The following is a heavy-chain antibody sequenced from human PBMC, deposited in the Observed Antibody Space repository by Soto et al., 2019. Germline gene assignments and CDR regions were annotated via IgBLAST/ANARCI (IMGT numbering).Heavy chain of an antibody. CDR2: IYYSGTT. V-gene: IGHV4-59*01. CDR1: GGSISSYY. CDR3: ARVGDTAMVMAYYYGMDV. J-gene: IGHJ6*02. D-gene: IGHD5-18*01. Sequence: SETLSLTCTVSGGSISSYYWSWIRQPPGKGLEWIGYIYYSGTTNYNPSLKSRVTISVDTSKNQFSLKLSSVTAADTAVYYCARVGDTAMVMAYYYGMDVWGQGTTVTVSS.